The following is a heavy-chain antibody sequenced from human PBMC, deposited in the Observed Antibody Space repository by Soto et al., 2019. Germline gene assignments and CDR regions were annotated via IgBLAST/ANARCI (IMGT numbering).Heavy chain of an antibody. CDR2: IIPIFGTA. V-gene: IGHV1-69*13. D-gene: IGHD3-22*01. CDR3: ARDQKSDYYDSSGYSSLDY. Sequence: SVKVSCKASGGTFSSYAISWVRQAPGQGLEWMGGIIPIFGTANYAQKFQGRVTITADESTSTAYMELSSLRSEDTAVYYCARDQKSDYYDSSGYSSLDYWGQGTLVTVSS. J-gene: IGHJ4*02. CDR1: GGTFSSYA.